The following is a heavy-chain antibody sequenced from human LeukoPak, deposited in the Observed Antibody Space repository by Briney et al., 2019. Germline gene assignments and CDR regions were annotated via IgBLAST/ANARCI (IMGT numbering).Heavy chain of an antibody. V-gene: IGHV3-48*01. CDR3: ARDLERYYDSSGSGPDY. CDR1: GFTFSSYT. J-gene: IGHJ4*02. Sequence: PGGSLRLSCAASGFTFSSYTMNWVRQAPGKGLEWLSYISRSSSSIYYADCVKGRFTISRDNAKNSLYLQMNSLRAEDTAVYYCARDLERYYDSSGSGPDYWGQGTLVTVSS. D-gene: IGHD3-22*01. CDR2: ISRSSSSI.